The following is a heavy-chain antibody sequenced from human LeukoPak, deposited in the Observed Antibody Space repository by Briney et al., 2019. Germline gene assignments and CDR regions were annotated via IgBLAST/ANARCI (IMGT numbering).Heavy chain of an antibody. CDR2: ISGSGGST. CDR3: AKSPDDILTGYYLDYFDY. Sequence: PGGSLRLSCAASGFTFSSYGMHWVRQAPGKGLEWVSAISGSGGSTYYADSVKGRFTISRDNSKNTLYLQMNSLRAEDTAVYYCAKSPDDILTGYYLDYFDYWGQGTLVTVSS. CDR1: GFTFSSYG. D-gene: IGHD3-9*01. V-gene: IGHV3-23*01. J-gene: IGHJ4*02.